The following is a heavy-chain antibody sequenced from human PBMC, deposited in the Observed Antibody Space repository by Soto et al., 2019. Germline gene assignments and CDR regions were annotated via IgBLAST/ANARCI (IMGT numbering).Heavy chain of an antibody. CDR2: INHSGST. CDR3: AGTPPEYYYDSSGYYAI. D-gene: IGHD3-22*01. V-gene: IGHV4-34*01. Sequence: PSETLSLTCAVYGGSFSGYYWSWIRQPPGKGLEWIGEINHSGSTNYNPSLKSRVTISVDTSKNQFSLKLSSVTAADTAVYYCAGTPPEYYYDSSGYYAIWGQGTLVTVSS. CDR1: GGSFSGYY. J-gene: IGHJ4*02.